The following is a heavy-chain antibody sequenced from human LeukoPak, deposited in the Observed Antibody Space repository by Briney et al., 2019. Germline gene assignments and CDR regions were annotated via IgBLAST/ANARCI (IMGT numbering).Heavy chain of an antibody. D-gene: IGHD4-17*01. CDR1: GFTFSSYA. V-gene: IGHV3-30-3*01. CDR3: ARGSLRGGDYYY. CDR2: ISYDGSNK. J-gene: IGHJ4*02. Sequence: GRSLRLSCAASGFTFSSYAMHWVRQAPGKGLEWVAVISYDGSNKYYADSVKGRFTISRDNSKNTLYLQMNSLRAEDTAVYYCARGSLRGGDYYYWGQGTLVTVSS.